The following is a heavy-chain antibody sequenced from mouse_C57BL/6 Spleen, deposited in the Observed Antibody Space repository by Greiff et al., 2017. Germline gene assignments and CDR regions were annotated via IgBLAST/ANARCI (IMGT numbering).Heavy chain of an antibody. D-gene: IGHD1-1*01. Sequence: VQLQQPGAELVKPGASVKLSCKASGYTFTSYWMHWVKQRPGQGLEWIGMIHPNSGSTNYNEKFKSKATLTVDKSSSTAYMQLSSLTSEDSAVYYCARSYYYGSGYFDYWGQGTTLTVSA. CDR1: GYTFTSYW. CDR2: IHPNSGST. V-gene: IGHV1-64*01. CDR3: ARSYYYGSGYFDY. J-gene: IGHJ2*01.